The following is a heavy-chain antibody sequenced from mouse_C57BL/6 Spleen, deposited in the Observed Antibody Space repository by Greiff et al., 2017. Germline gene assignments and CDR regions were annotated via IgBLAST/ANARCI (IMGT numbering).Heavy chain of an antibody. CDR3: AREGGSSYDWYFDV. D-gene: IGHD1-1*01. CDR2: IYPGSGST. J-gene: IGHJ1*03. V-gene: IGHV1-55*01. CDR1: GYTFTSYW. Sequence: QVQLQQPGAELVKPGASVKMSCKASGYTFTSYWITWVKQRPGQGLEWIGDIYPGSGSTNYNEKFKSKATLTVDTSSSTAYMQLSSLTSEDSAVYYCAREGGSSYDWYFDVWGTGTTVTVSS.